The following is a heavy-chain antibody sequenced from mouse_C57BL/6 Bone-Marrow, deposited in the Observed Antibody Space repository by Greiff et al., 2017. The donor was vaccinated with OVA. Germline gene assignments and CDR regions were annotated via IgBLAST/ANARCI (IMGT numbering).Heavy chain of an antibody. V-gene: IGHV1-5*01. CDR3: TRCGRIYYYGSSYVDWYFDV. D-gene: IGHD1-1*01. CDR2: IYPGNSDT. Sequence: QSGTVLARPGASVKMSCKTSGYTFTSYWMHWVKQRPGQGLEWIGAIYPGNSDTSYNQKFKGKAKLTAVTSASTAYMELSSLTNEDSAVYYCTRCGRIYYYGSSYVDWYFDVWGTGTTVTVSS. J-gene: IGHJ1*03. CDR1: GYTFTSYW.